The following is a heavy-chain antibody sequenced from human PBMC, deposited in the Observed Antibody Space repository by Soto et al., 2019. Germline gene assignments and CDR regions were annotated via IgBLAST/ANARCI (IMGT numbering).Heavy chain of an antibody. Sequence: QITLTESGPTLVKPTQTLTLTCTFSGFSLDTSGVSVSWIRQSPGKALEWLALIYWDDDKRYSPSLKNRLTITKDTYKNQVVLTMTNMDPVDTGTSYCARRNVNTAMVYWYFDLWGRGTLVTVSS. CDR3: ARRNVNTAMVYWYFDL. CDR1: GFSLDTSGVS. CDR2: IYWDDDK. D-gene: IGHD5-18*01. V-gene: IGHV2-5*02. J-gene: IGHJ2*01.